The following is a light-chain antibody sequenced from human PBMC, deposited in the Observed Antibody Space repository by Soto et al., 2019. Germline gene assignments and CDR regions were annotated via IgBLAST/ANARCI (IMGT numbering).Light chain of an antibody. CDR3: QQYNKWPRT. CDR2: GAS. Sequence: EIGLTQSPSTLSVSQGERATLSCRASQSLSGNLAWYQQKPGQAPRLLIYGASTRATGIPARFSGSGSGTEFTLTISSLQSEDFAVYYCQQYNKWPRTFGHGTKVDIK. J-gene: IGKJ1*01. CDR1: QSLSGN. V-gene: IGKV3-15*01.